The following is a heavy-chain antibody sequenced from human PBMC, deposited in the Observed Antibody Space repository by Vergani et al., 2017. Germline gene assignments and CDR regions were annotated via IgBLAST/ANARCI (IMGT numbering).Heavy chain of an antibody. CDR1: GGSFSGYY. CDR2: INHSGST. CDR3: ARGGYCTKGVCPPYGMDV. D-gene: IGHD2-8*01. J-gene: IGHJ6*02. V-gene: IGHV4-34*01. Sequence: QVQLQQWGAGLLKPSETLSLTCAVYGGSFSGYYWSWIRQPPGKGLEWIGEINHSGSTNYNPSLKSRVTISVDTSKNQFSLKLSSVTAADTAVYYCARGGYCTKGVCPPYGMDVWGQGTTVTVSS.